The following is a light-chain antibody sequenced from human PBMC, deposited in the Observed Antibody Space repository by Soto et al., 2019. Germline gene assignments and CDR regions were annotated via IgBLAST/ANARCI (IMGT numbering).Light chain of an antibody. CDR3: CSYTTTGTAL. CDR1: SSDVGAYNY. J-gene: IGLJ3*02. Sequence: QSVLTQPASVSGSPGQSITISCTGTSSDVGAYNYVSWYQQHPGKAPKLMIYEVTNRPSGVSNRFSGSKSGNTASLTISGLQAEDEADYYCCSYTTTGTALFGGGTKLTV. CDR2: EVT. V-gene: IGLV2-14*01.